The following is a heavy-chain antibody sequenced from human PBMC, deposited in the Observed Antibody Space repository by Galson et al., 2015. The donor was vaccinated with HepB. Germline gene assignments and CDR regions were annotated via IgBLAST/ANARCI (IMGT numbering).Heavy chain of an antibody. D-gene: IGHD6-13*01. CDR2: INPSGGTT. J-gene: IGHJ5*02. V-gene: IGHV1-46*04. CDR3: ARSGLLAAAGLFDP. Sequence: SVKVSCKASGYIFTTYYIHWVRQAPGQGLEWMGVINPSGGTTSYAQKLQGRATMTTDTSTSTAYMELRSLRSDDTAVYYCARSGLLAAAGLFDPWGQGTLVTVSS. CDR1: GYIFTTYY.